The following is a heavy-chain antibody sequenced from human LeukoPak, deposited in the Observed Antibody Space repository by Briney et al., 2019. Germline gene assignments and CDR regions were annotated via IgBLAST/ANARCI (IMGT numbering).Heavy chain of an antibody. CDR1: GFTFSSYW. Sequence: PGGSLRLSCAASGFTFSSYWMHWVRQAPGKGLVWVSRIKSDGSNTNYADSVKGRFTISRDNSKNTLYLQMNSLRAEDTAVYFCARLNRVAATVVFDYWGQGTLVTVSS. D-gene: IGHD2-15*01. J-gene: IGHJ4*02. CDR2: IKSDGSNT. CDR3: ARLNRVAATVVFDY. V-gene: IGHV3-74*01.